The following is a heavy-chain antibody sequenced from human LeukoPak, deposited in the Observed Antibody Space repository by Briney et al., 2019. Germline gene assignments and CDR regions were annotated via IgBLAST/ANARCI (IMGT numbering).Heavy chain of an antibody. D-gene: IGHD3-16*01. CDR1: GFTFSSFK. J-gene: IGHJ4*02. CDR2: ISPSSTYI. CDR3: ARDFTGGEYFDS. V-gene: IGHV3-21*06. Sequence: GGSPRLSCAASGFTFSSFKMTWVRQAPGKGLEWVASISPSSTYIYYGDSLKGRVTVSRDNAKSLLFLHMSSLRPDDTAVYYCARDFTGGEYFDSWGQGALVSVSS.